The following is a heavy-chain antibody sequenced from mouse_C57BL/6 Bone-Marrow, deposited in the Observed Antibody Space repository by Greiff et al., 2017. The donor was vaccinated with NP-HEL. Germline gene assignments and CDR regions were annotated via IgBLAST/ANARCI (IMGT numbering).Heavy chain of an antibody. V-gene: IGHV1-7*01. CDR3: ARCVITTVVATGLDWYFDV. D-gene: IGHD1-1*01. Sequence: VQLQQSGAELAKPGASVKLSCKASGYTFTSYWMHWVKQRPGQGLEWIGYINPSSGYTKYNQKFKDKATLTADKSSSTAYMQLSSLTYEDSAVYYCARCVITTVVATGLDWYFDVWGTGTTVTVSS. CDR2: INPSSGYT. J-gene: IGHJ1*03. CDR1: GYTFTSYW.